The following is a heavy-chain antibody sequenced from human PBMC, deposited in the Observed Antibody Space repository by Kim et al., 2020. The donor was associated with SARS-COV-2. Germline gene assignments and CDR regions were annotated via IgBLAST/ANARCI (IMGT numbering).Heavy chain of an antibody. D-gene: IGHD6-13*01. Sequence: TDAQGFTGRFVISLDTSVRTAYLQISSLKAEDTAVYYCARSSSSRGWFDPWGQGTLVTVSS. J-gene: IGHJ5*02. V-gene: IGHV7-4-1*02. CDR3: ARSSSSRGWFDP.